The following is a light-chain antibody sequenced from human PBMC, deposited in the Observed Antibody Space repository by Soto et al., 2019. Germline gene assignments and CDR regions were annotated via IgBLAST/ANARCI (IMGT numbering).Light chain of an antibody. CDR1: QSVSNK. CDR3: QKYNNWPQT. V-gene: IGKV3-15*01. J-gene: IGKJ1*01. CDR2: AAS. Sequence: DIVMTQSPATLSVSPGERATLSCRASQSVSNKLAWYQQKPGQAPRLLIYAASKRATGILARFSGSGSGTEFTLTIDSLQSEDFAVYYCQKYNNWPQTFGQGTKV.